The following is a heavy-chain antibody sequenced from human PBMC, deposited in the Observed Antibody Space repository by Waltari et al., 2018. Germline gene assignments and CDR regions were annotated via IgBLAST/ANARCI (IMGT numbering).Heavy chain of an antibody. V-gene: IGHV4-39*07. J-gene: IGHJ4*02. Sequence: QLQLQESGPGLVKPSETLSLTCTVSGGSISSSSYYWGWIRQPPGKGLEWIGSIYYSGSTHHTPSLKSRVTISVDTSKNQFSLKLSSVTAADTAVYYCAREGAMVRGAKLDYWGQGTLVTVSS. CDR1: GGSISSSSYY. D-gene: IGHD3-10*01. CDR2: IYYSGST. CDR3: AREGAMVRGAKLDY.